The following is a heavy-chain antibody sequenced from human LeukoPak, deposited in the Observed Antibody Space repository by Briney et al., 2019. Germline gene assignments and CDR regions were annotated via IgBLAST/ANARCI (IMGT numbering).Heavy chain of an antibody. D-gene: IGHD6-19*01. J-gene: IGHJ6*02. CDR2: ISSTTTYT. CDR1: GFPLSRYS. V-gene: IGHV3-21*01. Sequence: GGSLRLSCAASGFPLSRYSMNWVRQSPGKGLEWVSSISSTTTYTYYGDSVRGRFTVSRDSSLYLQMNSLSVDDTGVYYCARTSFCSSSSCFVGFGFDLWGQGTTVIVS. CDR3: ARTSFCSSSSCFVGFGFDL.